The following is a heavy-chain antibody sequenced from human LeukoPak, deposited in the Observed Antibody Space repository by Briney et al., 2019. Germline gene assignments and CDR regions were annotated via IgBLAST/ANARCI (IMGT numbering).Heavy chain of an antibody. V-gene: IGHV3-23*01. CDR1: GFTFSSYP. Sequence: GGSLRLSCAASGFTFSSYPMSWVRQAPGKGPEWVSALSGSGANTYYADSVKGRFTISRDNSKNTLYLQMNSLRAEDTAMYYCAKHCSSAACYRFEYWGQGTLVTVSS. CDR3: AKHCSSAACYRFEY. J-gene: IGHJ4*02. D-gene: IGHD2-2*01. CDR2: LSGSGANT.